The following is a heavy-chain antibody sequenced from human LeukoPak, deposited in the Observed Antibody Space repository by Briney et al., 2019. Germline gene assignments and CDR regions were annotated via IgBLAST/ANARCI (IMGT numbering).Heavy chain of an antibody. CDR1: GGSISSGSYY. CDR2: IYTSGST. CDR3: ARGGYYGLGNDFRFDP. V-gene: IGHV4-61*02. J-gene: IGHJ5*02. D-gene: IGHD3-10*01. Sequence: SETLSLTRTVSGGSISSGSYYWSWIRQPAGKGLEWIGRIYTSGSTNYNPSLKSRATISVDTSKNQFSLKLSFVTAADPAGYYWARGGYYGLGNDFRFDPWGQGTLVTVSS.